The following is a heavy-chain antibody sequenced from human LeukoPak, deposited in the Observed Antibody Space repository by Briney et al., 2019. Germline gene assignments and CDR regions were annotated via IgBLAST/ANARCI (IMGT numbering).Heavy chain of an antibody. CDR1: GFTISSYW. D-gene: IGHD2-8*02. Sequence: GGSLRLSCAASGFTISSYWMSWVRQAPGKGLEWVATIKQDGSETYYEDSLKGRFTISRDTAKNLLYLQMNSLRAEDTAVYYCTRFLVAGIAPGRGQSWFDSWGQGNLVTVSS. CDR3: TRFLVAGIAPGRGQSWFDS. V-gene: IGHV3-7*01. CDR2: IKQDGSET. J-gene: IGHJ5*01.